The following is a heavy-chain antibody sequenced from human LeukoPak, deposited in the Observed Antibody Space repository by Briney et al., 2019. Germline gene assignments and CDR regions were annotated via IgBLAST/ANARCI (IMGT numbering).Heavy chain of an antibody. CDR1: GGSISSNSYY. CDR3: ARDSGRYYEYNWFHP. J-gene: IGHJ5*02. V-gene: IGHV4-39*07. D-gene: IGHD3-10*01. Sequence: SETLSLTCTVSGGSISSNSYYWGWIRQPPGKGLEWIGSTYYGGSTDYNPSLKSRVTISIDTSKNQFSLKLSSVTAADTAMYYCARDSGRYYEYNWFHPGGQGTLVTVSS. CDR2: TYYGGST.